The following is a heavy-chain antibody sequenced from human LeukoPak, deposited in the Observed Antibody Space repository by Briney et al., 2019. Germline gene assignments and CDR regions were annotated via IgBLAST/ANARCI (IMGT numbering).Heavy chain of an antibody. V-gene: IGHV1-18*04. J-gene: IGHJ5*02. CDR1: GYTFTGYY. CDR2: ISAYNGNT. Sequence: ASVKVSCKASGYTFTGYYMHWVRQAPGQGLEWMGWISAYNGNTNYAQKLQGRVTMTTDTSTSTAYMELRSLRSDDTAVYYCARDVVVTARNWFDPWGQGTLVTVSS. D-gene: IGHD2-21*02. CDR3: ARDVVVTARNWFDP.